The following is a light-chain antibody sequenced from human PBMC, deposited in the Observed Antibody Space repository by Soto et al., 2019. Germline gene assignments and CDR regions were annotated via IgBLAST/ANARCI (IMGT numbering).Light chain of an antibody. CDR2: DVS. J-gene: IGLJ1*01. CDR3: SSYTPSNTRQLV. Sequence: QSVLTQPASVSGSPGQSITISCTGTSSDVGGYDYVSWYQHHPGKAPKLLIYDVSNRPSGVSNRFSGSKSDNTASLTISGLQPEDEADYYCSSYTPSNTRQLVFGTGTKVTVL. V-gene: IGLV2-14*03. CDR1: SSDVGGYDY.